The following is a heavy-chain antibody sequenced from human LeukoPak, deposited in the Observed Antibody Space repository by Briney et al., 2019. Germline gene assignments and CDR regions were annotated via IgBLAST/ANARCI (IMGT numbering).Heavy chain of an antibody. CDR2: ISSSSSYI. J-gene: IGHJ4*02. D-gene: IGHD2-15*01. CDR3: ARERGGSKGYCSGGSCSLFAY. V-gene: IGHV3-21*01. CDR1: GFTFSSYS. Sequence: GGSLRLSCAASGFTFSSYSMNWVRQAPGKGLEWVSSISSSSSYIYYADSVKGRFTISRDNAKNSLYLQMNRLRAEDTGVYYCARERGGSKGYCSGGSCSLFAYWGQGTLVTVSS.